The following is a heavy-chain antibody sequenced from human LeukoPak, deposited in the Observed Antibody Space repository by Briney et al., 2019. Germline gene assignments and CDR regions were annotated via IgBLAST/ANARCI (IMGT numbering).Heavy chain of an antibody. CDR2: INPNSGGT. J-gene: IGHJ3*02. CDR1: GYTFTSYG. V-gene: IGHV1-2*04. CDR3: ARDETADAFDI. Sequence: ASVKVSCKASGYTFTSYGISWVRQAPGQGLEWMGWINPNSGGTNYAQKFQGWVTMTRDTSISTAYMELSRLRSDDTAVYYCARDETADAFDIWGQGTVVTVSS.